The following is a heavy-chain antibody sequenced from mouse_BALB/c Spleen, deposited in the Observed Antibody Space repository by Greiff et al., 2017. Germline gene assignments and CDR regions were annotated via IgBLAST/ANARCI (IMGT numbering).Heavy chain of an antibody. CDR2: IRSKSNNYAT. Sequence: EVHLVESGGGLVQPKGSLKLSCAASGFTFNTYAMNWVRQAPGKGLEWVARIRSKSNNYATYYADSVKDRFTISSDDSQSMLYLQMNNLKTEDTAMYYCVRHVDYDGAWFAYWGQGTLVTVSA. CDR3: VRHVDYDGAWFAY. CDR1: GFTFNTYA. V-gene: IGHV10-1*02. D-gene: IGHD2-4*01. J-gene: IGHJ3*01.